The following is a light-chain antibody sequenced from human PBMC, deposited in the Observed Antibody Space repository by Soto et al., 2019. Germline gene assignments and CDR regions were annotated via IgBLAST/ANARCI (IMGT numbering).Light chain of an antibody. CDR2: AAS. CDR3: QQSYSTLSLT. CDR1: QSISSY. V-gene: IGKV1-39*01. J-gene: IGKJ4*01. Sequence: IQMTQSPSSLSAAVGDIGTMTCRSSQSISSYLNWYQQKPGKAPKLLIYAASSLQSGVPSRFSGSGSGTDFTLTISSLQPEDFATYYCQQSYSTLSLTFGGGTKVDIK.